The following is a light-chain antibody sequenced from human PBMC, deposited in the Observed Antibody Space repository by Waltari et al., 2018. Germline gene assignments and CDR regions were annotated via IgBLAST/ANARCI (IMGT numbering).Light chain of an antibody. J-gene: IGKJ1*01. CDR3: LHATFWPWT. Sequence: DVVVTQSPLSLPVTLGQPASVPCRSSRSPAHRDGNPYLSWFHQRPGQSPRRLIYKVSNRDSGVPDRFSGSGSGTDFTLKINRVEAEDVGLYYCLHATFWPWTFGQGTKVEI. V-gene: IGKV2-30*02. CDR1: RSPAHRDGNPY. CDR2: KVS.